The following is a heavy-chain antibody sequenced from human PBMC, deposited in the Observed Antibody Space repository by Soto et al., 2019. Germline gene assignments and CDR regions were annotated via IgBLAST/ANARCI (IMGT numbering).Heavy chain of an antibody. J-gene: IGHJ6*02. CDR2: IYPGDSDT. D-gene: IGHD6-6*01. CDR3: ARHRGSSSSYYYYYGMDV. Sequence: GESLKISCKGSGYSFTSYWIGWVRQMPGKGLEWMGIIYPGDSDTRYSPSFQGQVTISADKSISTAYLQWSSLKASDTAMYYCARHRGSSSSYYYYYGMDVWGQGTTVTVSS. CDR1: GYSFTSYW. V-gene: IGHV5-51*01.